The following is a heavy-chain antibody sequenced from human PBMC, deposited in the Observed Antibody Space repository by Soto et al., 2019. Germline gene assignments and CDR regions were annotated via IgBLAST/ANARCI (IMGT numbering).Heavy chain of an antibody. CDR2: INPSGTYT. Sequence: QVQLMETGGGLAKPGGSLRLACAASGFTFSDHYMTLIRQAPAKGLECICYINPSGTYTHDADSVQGRFTISRDNAENSRFLQMNSLRAEDAALYFCARGHHSMDVWGQGATVTVSS. CDR3: ARGHHSMDV. J-gene: IGHJ6*02. CDR1: GFTFSDHY. V-gene: IGHV3-11*06.